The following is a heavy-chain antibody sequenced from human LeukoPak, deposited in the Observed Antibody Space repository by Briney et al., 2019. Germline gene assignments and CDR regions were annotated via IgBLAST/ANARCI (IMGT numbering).Heavy chain of an antibody. V-gene: IGHV1-18*01. D-gene: IGHD3-9*01. J-gene: IGHJ4*02. CDR3: ARDSDRYYDILTGLNDY. Sequence: ASVKVSCKASGYTFTSYGISWVRPAPGQGLAWMGWISAYNGNTNYAQKLQGRVTMTTDTSTSTAYMELRSLRSDDTAVYYCARDSDRYYDILTGLNDYWGRGTLVTVSS. CDR1: GYTFTSYG. CDR2: ISAYNGNT.